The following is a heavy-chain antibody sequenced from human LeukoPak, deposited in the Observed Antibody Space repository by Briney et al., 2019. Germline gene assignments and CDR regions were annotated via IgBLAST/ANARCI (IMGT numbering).Heavy chain of an antibody. D-gene: IGHD3-9*01. CDR2: INHSGST. J-gene: IGHJ5*02. V-gene: IGHV4-34*01. CDR1: GGSFSGYY. CDR3: ARGLKYRLGWFDP. Sequence: SETLSLTCAVYGGSFSGYYWSWIRQPPGKGLEWIGEINHSGSTNYNPSLKSRVTISVDTSKNQFSLKLSSVTAADTAVYYCARGLKYRLGWFDPWGQRTLVTVSS.